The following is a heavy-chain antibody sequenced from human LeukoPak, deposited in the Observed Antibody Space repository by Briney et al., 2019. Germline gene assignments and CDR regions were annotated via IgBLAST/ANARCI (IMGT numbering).Heavy chain of an antibody. J-gene: IGHJ3*02. CDR2: ISSSSSYI. V-gene: IGHV3-21*01. CDR1: GFTFSSYS. Sequence: GGSLRLSCAASGFTFSSYSMNWVRQAPGKGLEWVSSISSSSSYIYYADPVKGRFTISRDNAKNSLYLQMNSLRAEDTAVYYCARDYLRFLEWSHDAFDIWGQGTMVTVSS. D-gene: IGHD3-3*01. CDR3: ARDYLRFLEWSHDAFDI.